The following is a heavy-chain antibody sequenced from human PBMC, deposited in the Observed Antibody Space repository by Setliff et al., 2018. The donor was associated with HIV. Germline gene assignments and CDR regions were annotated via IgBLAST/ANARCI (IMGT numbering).Heavy chain of an antibody. CDR1: GYTFTSDY. D-gene: IGHD3-3*01. CDR3: VRGVQSPPHYSYYYMDV. V-gene: IGHV1-69*04. Sequence: ASVKVSCKASGYTFTSDYIHWVRQAPGQGLDWMGRIIPILGVANYAQRFQGKVTITADKSTSTAYMELTSLRFDDTAMYYCVRGVQSPPHYSYYYMDVWGEGTMVTV. CDR2: IIPILGVA. J-gene: IGHJ6*03.